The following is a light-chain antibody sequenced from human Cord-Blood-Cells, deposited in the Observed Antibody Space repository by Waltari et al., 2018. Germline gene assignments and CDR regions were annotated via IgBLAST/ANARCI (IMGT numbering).Light chain of an antibody. CDR3: CSYAGSSTWV. V-gene: IGLV2-23*01. CDR2: EGS. J-gene: IGLJ3*02. CDR1: SSDVGSYNL. Sequence: QSALTQPASVSGSPGPSITISCTGTSSDVGSYNLVSWCQQHPGKAPKLMIYEGSKWPSGVFNAVSGSKAGNTASLTIPGLQAEDEADYYCCSYAGSSTWVFGGGTKLTVL.